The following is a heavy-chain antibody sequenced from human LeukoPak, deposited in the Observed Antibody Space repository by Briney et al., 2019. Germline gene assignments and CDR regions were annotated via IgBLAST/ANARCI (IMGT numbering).Heavy chain of an antibody. CDR2: INHSGST. V-gene: IGHV4-34*01. J-gene: IGHJ3*02. CDR1: GGSFSGYY. D-gene: IGHD2-15*01. Sequence: SETLSLTCAVYGGSFSGYYWSWIRQPPGKGLEWIGEINHSGSTNYNPSLKSRVTISVDTSKNQFSLKLSSVTAADTAVYYCASSFSYCSDGSCYYAFDIWGQGTMVTVSS. CDR3: ASSFSYCSDGSCYYAFDI.